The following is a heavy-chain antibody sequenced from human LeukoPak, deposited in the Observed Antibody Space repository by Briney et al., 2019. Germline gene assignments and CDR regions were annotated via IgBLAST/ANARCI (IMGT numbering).Heavy chain of an antibody. CDR3: ARDQYYYSSSAYSRRTERGAFDI. CDR1: SGSISSGEHY. Sequence: SQTLSLTCSVSSGSISSGEHYWSWIRQPPGKGLEWIGSIYYSGSIGSIYYSGSTDYNPSLKSRVTISVDTSKKQFSLILSSVTAADTAVYYCARDQYYYSSSAYSRRTERGAFDIRGQGTMVTVSS. D-gene: IGHD3-22*01. J-gene: IGHJ3*02. V-gene: IGHV4-30-4*01. CDR2: IYYSGSIGSIYYSGST.